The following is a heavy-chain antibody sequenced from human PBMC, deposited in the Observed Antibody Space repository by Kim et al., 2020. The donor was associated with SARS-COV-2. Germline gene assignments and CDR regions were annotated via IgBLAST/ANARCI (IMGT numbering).Heavy chain of an antibody. D-gene: IGHD2-21*02. Sequence: ASVKVSCKASGYTFSDNYVHWVRQAPGQGLEWMGWINPISGGANYAQKFQGRVTLTRDTSISSAYMELSSLRSDDTAVYYCARDLYGGDSGVRPFYIYYY. J-gene: IGHJ6*01. V-gene: IGHV1-2*02. CDR2: INPISGGA. CDR1: GYTFSDNY. CDR3: ARDLYGGDSGVRPFYIYYY.